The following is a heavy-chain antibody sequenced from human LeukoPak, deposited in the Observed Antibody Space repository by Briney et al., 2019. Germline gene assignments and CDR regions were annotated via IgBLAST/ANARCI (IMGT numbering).Heavy chain of an antibody. Sequence: ASVKVSCKASGYTFIGYFIHWVRQAPGQGLEWMGWINPSSGATNYAQKFQGTVTMTRDTFISTAYMKLSRLTSDDTAVYYCARGGICSGGSCYSHNWFDPWGQGTLVTVSS. D-gene: IGHD2-15*01. V-gene: IGHV1-2*02. CDR3: ARGGICSGGSCYSHNWFDP. CDR1: GYTFIGYF. CDR2: INPSSGAT. J-gene: IGHJ5*02.